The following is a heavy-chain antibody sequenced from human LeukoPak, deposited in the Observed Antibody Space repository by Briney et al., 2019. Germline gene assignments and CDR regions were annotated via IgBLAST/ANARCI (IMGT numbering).Heavy chain of an antibody. Sequence: PGGSLRLSCAASGFTFSSYAIHWVRQAPGKGLGWVAVISYDGTNKYYPDSVKGRFTISRDTSRNTLYLQMNSLRAEDTAVYYCARGYCTTTSCYIDYWGQGTLVTVSS. V-gene: IGHV3-30*04. CDR2: ISYDGTNK. D-gene: IGHD2-2*01. CDR1: GFTFSSYA. J-gene: IGHJ4*02. CDR3: ARGYCTTTSCYIDY.